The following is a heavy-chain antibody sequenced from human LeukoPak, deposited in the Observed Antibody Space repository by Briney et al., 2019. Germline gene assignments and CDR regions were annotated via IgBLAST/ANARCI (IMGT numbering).Heavy chain of an antibody. CDR2: ISYDGSNK. CDR3: ARGPVSGMVY. V-gene: IGHV3-30-3*01. D-gene: IGHD4/OR15-4a*01. CDR1: GFTFSSYA. Sequence: GGSLRLSCAASGFTFSSYAMPWVRQAPGKGLEWVAVISYDGSNKYYADSVKGRFTISRDNSKNTLYLQMNSLRAEDTAVYYCARGPVSGMVYWGQGTLVTVSS. J-gene: IGHJ4*02.